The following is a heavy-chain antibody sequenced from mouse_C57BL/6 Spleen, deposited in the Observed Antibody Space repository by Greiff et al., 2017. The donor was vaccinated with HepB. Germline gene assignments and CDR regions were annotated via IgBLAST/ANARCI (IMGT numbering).Heavy chain of an antibody. Sequence: EVKLQESGGGLVQPGGSLKLSCAASGFTFSDYYMYWVRQTPEKRLEWVAYISNGGGSTYYPDTVKGRFTISRDNAKNTLYLQMSRLKSEDTAMYYCARRLLSPYYAMDYWGQGTSVTVSS. CDR2: ISNGGGST. D-gene: IGHD2-10*01. CDR3: ARRLLSPYYAMDY. CDR1: GFTFSDYY. J-gene: IGHJ4*01. V-gene: IGHV5-12*01.